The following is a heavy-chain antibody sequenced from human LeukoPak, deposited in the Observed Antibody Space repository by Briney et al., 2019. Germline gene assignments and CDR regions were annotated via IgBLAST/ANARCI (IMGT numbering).Heavy chain of an antibody. J-gene: IGHJ4*02. CDR3: ARNYYTVDTAMVLLDY. CDR1: GGSISSGGYH. D-gene: IGHD5-18*01. Sequence: SETLSLTCTVSGGSISSGGYHWSWIRQPPGKGLEWIGYIYHSGSTYYNPSLKSRLTISVDKSKNQFSLKLSSVTAADTAVYYCARNYYTVDTAMVLLDYWGQGTLVTVSS. CDR2: IYHSGST. V-gene: IGHV4-30-2*01.